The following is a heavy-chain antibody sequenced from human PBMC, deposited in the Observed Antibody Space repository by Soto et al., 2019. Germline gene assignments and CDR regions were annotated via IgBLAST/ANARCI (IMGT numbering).Heavy chain of an antibody. CDR2: ILYDGSNK. CDR3: TGALDV. CDR1: GFSFSNSA. Sequence: QVQVVESGGGVVQPGRSLRLSCAASGFSFSNSAIHWVRQAPGKGLEWVAVILYDGSNKYYADSVKGRFTISRDSSKKTLYLQMNRLRGEDTAVYYCTGALDVWGQGTTVTVSS. V-gene: IGHV3-30*03. J-gene: IGHJ6*02.